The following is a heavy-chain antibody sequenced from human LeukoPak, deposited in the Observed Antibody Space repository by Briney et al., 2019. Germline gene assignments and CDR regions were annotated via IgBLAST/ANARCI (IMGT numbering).Heavy chain of an antibody. CDR1: GFTLSTYS. CDR3: ARVLRGGSYSGYYYYMDV. J-gene: IGHJ6*03. D-gene: IGHD1-26*01. V-gene: IGHV3-21*01. Sequence: PGGSLRLSCTVSGFTLSTYSLNWVRRAPGKGLEWVSFMTNSRSYYADSVKGRFTISRDNAKNSLYLQMNSLRAEDTAVYYCARVLRGGSYSGYYYYMDVWGKGTTVTVSS. CDR2: MTNSRSY.